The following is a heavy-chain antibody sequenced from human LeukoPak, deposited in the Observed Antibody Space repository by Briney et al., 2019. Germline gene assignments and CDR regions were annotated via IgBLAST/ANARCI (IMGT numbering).Heavy chain of an antibody. CDR3: ARAWYSSSWYGGGYWFDP. J-gene: IGHJ5*02. D-gene: IGHD6-13*01. CDR2: INPNSGGT. Sequence: ASVKVSCKASGYTFTGYYMHWVRQAPGQGLEWMGWINPNSGGTNYAQKFQGRVTMTRDTSISTAYMELSRLRSDDTAVYYCARAWYSSSWYGGGYWFDPWGQGTLVTVSS. V-gene: IGHV1-2*02. CDR1: GYTFTGYY.